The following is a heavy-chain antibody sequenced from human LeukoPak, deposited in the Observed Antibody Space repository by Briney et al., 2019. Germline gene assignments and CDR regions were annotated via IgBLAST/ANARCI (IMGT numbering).Heavy chain of an antibody. CDR3: ARSAEEYSSGLYYFDH. J-gene: IGHJ4*02. CDR1: GFTFSSYA. Sequence: GGSLSLSCAASGFTFSSYAMHWVRQAPGKGLEYVSAISSNGGSTYYANSVKGRFTISRDNSKNTLYLQMGSLRAEDMAVYYCARSAEEYSSGLYYFDHWGQRTLVRVSS. V-gene: IGHV3-64*01. D-gene: IGHD6-19*01. CDR2: ISSNGGST.